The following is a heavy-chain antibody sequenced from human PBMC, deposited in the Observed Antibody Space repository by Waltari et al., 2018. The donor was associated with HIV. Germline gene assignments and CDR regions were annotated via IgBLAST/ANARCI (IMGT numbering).Heavy chain of an antibody. Sequence: QVQLQESGPGLVKPSETLSLTCTASGGSISSYYWSWIRQPPGKGLEWIGYIYYNGSTNYNPSLKSRVTISVDTSKNQFSLKLSSVTAADTAVYYCARDRYDSSGYNLRGYYYGMDVWGQGTTVTVSS. J-gene: IGHJ6*02. CDR2: IYYNGST. D-gene: IGHD3-22*01. V-gene: IGHV4-59*01. CDR1: GGSISSYY. CDR3: ARDRYDSSGYNLRGYYYGMDV.